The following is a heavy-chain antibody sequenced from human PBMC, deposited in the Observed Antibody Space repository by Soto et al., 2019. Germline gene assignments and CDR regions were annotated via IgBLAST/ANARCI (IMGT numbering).Heavy chain of an antibody. CDR3: ARDDQIVVVPTSLGAMDF. V-gene: IGHV4-4*02. Sequence: QVQLQESGPGLVKPSETLSLTCAVYGGSISSNKWWSWVRQPPGKGLEWIGEIYHSGSTNYNPSLKSRVTISLDKTKNKFSRKLTSVTAADSSVYYCARDDQIVVVPTSLGAMDFWGQGTTVTVSS. J-gene: IGHJ6*02. CDR2: IYHSGST. CDR1: GGSISSNKW. D-gene: IGHD2-2*01.